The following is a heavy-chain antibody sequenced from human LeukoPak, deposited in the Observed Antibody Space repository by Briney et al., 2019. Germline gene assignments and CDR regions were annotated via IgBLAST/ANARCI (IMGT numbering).Heavy chain of an antibody. Sequence: PGGSLRLSCTASGFIFSTCSMIWVRQAPGKGLEWVSSISSTSGNKYYADSVKGRFTISRDNAKNSLYLQMNSLRAEDTAVYYCAKGDVSVTREFDYWGQGTLVTVSS. CDR2: ISSTSGNK. CDR1: GFIFSTCS. J-gene: IGHJ4*02. V-gene: IGHV3-21*01. CDR3: AKGDVSVTREFDY. D-gene: IGHD7-27*01.